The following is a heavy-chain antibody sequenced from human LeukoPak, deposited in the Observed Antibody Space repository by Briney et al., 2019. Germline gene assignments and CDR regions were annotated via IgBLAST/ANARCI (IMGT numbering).Heavy chain of an antibody. CDR1: GYIFTGYH. CDR2: INPKSGDT. D-gene: IGHD3-9*01. Sequence: ASVKVSCKASGYIFTGYHIHWVRQAPGQGLEWMGWINPKSGDTHYAQKLQGRATMTRDTSITTAYMELSRLRSDDTAVYYCARDREYDVLTGPFDYCGQGTLVTVSS. J-gene: IGHJ4*02. CDR3: ARDREYDVLTGPFDY. V-gene: IGHV1-2*02.